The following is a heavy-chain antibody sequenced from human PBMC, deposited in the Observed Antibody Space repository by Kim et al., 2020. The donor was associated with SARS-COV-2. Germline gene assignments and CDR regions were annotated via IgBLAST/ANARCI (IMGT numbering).Heavy chain of an antibody. V-gene: IGHV3-11*06. J-gene: IGHJ6*02. CDR3: ARDQPQLKYYYYGMDV. D-gene: IGHD6-13*01. Sequence: SVKGRFTISRDNAKNSLYLQMNSLRAEDTAVYYCARDQPQLKYYYYGMDVWGQGTTVTVSS.